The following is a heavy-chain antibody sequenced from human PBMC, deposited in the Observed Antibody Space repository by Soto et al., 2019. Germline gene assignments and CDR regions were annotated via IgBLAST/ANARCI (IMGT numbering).Heavy chain of an antibody. D-gene: IGHD3-10*01. Sequence: GGSLRLSCAASGFTFNTYAMHWVRQAPGKGLEWVAIISYDGSNKYYADSVKGRFTISRDNSKNTLYLQMNNLRAEDTAVYFCAKVSPGSYSLDYWGQGXLVTVSS. CDR3: AKVSPGSYSLDY. J-gene: IGHJ4*02. V-gene: IGHV3-30-3*01. CDR1: GFTFNTYA. CDR2: ISYDGSNK.